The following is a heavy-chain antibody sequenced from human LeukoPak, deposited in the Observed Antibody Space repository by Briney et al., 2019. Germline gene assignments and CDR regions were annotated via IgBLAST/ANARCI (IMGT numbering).Heavy chain of an antibody. CDR2: INHSGST. V-gene: IGHV4-34*01. CDR3: ARGEGSIAAAGFDY. D-gene: IGHD6-13*01. J-gene: IGHJ4*02. Sequence: KSSETLSLTCAVYGGSFSGYYWSWIRQPPGKGLEWIGEINHSGSTNYNPSLKSRVTISVDTSKIQFSLKLSSVTAAGTAVYYCARGEGSIAAAGFDYWGQGTLVTVSS. CDR1: GGSFSGYY.